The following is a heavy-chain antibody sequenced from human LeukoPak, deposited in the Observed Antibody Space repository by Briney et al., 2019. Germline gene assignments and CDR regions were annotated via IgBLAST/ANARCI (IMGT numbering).Heavy chain of an antibody. CDR3: AKGAQFDFWSGYTLEYFDV. CDR1: GFSFTNYA. CDR2: ISASGTTT. D-gene: IGHD3-3*01. Sequence: GGPLRLSCAAPGFSFTNYAMNWGRQAPGEGRGWGSFISASGTTTHYSDSVKGRFTISRDNSKTTLFLQITSLRAEDTAAYYCAKGAQFDFWSGYTLEYFDVWGKGTLVTVSS. V-gene: IGHV3-23*01. J-gene: IGHJ4*02.